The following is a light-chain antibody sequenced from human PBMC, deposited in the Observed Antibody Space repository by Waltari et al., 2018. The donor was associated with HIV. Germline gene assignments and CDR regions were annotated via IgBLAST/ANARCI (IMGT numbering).Light chain of an antibody. J-gene: IGLJ1*01. V-gene: IGLV1-51*01. Sequence: QSVLTQPHSVSPAPGQKVSLSCPGVSSKLGHNAVTWYQQFPGTAPKLLIYDNNKRPSGIPDRFSGSKSGTSATLAITGLQTGDEADYYCGTWDSSLSAGGVFGTGTKVTVL. CDR2: DNN. CDR1: SSKLGHNA. CDR3: GTWDSSLSAGGV.